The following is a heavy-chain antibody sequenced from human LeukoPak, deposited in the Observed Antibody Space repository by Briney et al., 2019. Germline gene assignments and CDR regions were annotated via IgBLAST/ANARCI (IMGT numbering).Heavy chain of an antibody. V-gene: IGHV4-39*01. Sequence: SETLSLTCIVSGGSISSSSYYWGWIRQPPGKGLEWIGSIYYSGSTYYNPSLKSRVTISVDTSKNQFSLKLSSVTAADTAVYYCARHGGVAGTSSFDYWGQGTLVTVSS. J-gene: IGHJ4*02. CDR3: ARHGGVAGTSSFDY. CDR2: IYYSGST. CDR1: GGSISSSSYY. D-gene: IGHD6-19*01.